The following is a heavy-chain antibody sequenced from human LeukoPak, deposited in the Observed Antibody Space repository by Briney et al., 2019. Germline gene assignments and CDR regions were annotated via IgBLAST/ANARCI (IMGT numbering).Heavy chain of an antibody. CDR3: ARDRHTALLDY. J-gene: IGHJ4*02. D-gene: IGHD5-18*01. CDR2: IWYDGSNK. Sequence: PGRSLRLSCAASGFTFSSYGMHWVRQAPGQWLEWVAIIWYDGSNKYYADSVKGRFTISRDNSKNTLYLQMSSLRAEDTAVYYCARDRHTALLDYWGQGTLVTVSS. V-gene: IGHV3-33*01. CDR1: GFTFSSYG.